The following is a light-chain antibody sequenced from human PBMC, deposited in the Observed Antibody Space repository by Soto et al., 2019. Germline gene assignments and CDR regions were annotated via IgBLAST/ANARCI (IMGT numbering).Light chain of an antibody. V-gene: IGLV1-40*01. Sequence: QYLLKQPPCVSGASGRRVSISWTGGMSNIGAGYAVNWYQQFTGTAPKLLIYGNANRPSGVPDRFSGSTYGTSGSLAITGLQAEDETEYYCKSYDSSLRVYVFGTGTKVTVL. CDR3: KSYDSSLRVYV. CDR2: GNA. CDR1: MSNIGAGYA. J-gene: IGLJ1*01.